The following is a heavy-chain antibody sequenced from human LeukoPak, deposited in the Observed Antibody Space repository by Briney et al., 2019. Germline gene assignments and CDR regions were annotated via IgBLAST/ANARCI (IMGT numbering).Heavy chain of an antibody. V-gene: IGHV3-23*01. J-gene: IGHJ6*03. Sequence: GGTLRLSCAASGFTFSSYGMSWVRQAPGKGLEWVSAISGSGGSTYYADSVKGRFTISRDNSKNTLYLQMNSLRAEDTAVYYCARGRPDYYYMDVWGKGTTVTVSS. CDR2: ISGSGGST. CDR3: ARGRPDYYYMDV. CDR1: GFTFSSYG. D-gene: IGHD1-14*01.